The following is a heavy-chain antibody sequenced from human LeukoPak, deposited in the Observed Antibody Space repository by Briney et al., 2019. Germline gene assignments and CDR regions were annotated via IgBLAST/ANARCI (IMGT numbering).Heavy chain of an antibody. J-gene: IGHJ5*02. Sequence: WISYIHHSGNSDYNPSLSSRVTTSLDTSKNQFSLNLISVTAADTAVYYCTRGHWGLQSWSQGTLVTVSS. D-gene: IGHD7-27*01. V-gene: IGHV4-59*09. CDR3: TRGHWGLQS. CDR2: IHHSGNS.